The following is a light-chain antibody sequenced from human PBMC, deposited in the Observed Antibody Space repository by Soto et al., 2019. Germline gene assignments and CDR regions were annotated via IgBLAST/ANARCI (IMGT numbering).Light chain of an antibody. Sequence: DIQLTQSPSSLSASVGDRVTITCRASQSIRSYLNWYQQKPGKAPKLLIYAASSLQTGVSSRFSGSGSGTDFSLTISGLQPEDSATYYCQQSYSTLLSFGGGTKVDIK. V-gene: IGKV1-39*01. CDR3: QQSYSTLLS. CDR2: AAS. J-gene: IGKJ4*01. CDR1: QSIRSY.